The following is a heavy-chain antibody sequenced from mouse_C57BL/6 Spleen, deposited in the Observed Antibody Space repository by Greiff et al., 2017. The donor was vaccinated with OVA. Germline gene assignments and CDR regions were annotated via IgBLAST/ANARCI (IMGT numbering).Heavy chain of an antibody. Sequence: QVQLKESGAELVRPGASVTLSCKASGYTFTDYEMHWVKQTPVHGLEWIGAIDPETGGTAYNQKFKGKAILTADKSSSTAYMELRSLTSEDSAVYYCTTKLGRGYFDVWGTGTTVTVSS. J-gene: IGHJ1*03. V-gene: IGHV1-15*01. D-gene: IGHD4-1*01. CDR3: TTKLGRGYFDV. CDR2: IDPETGGT. CDR1: GYTFTDYE.